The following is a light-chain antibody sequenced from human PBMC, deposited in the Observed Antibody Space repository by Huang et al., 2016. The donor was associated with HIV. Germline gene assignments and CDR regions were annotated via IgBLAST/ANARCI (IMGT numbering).Light chain of an antibody. CDR1: KDINSA. Sequence: AIQLTQSPPSLSASAGNRVTITCRASKDINSALAWYQQKPGKAPKLLIYDASNLNSGVPSRFSGSGSGTDFTLSISSLQPEDFATYYCQQFNGFSLTFGGGTRVEIK. J-gene: IGKJ4*01. CDR2: DAS. V-gene: IGKV1-13*02. CDR3: QQFNGFSLT.